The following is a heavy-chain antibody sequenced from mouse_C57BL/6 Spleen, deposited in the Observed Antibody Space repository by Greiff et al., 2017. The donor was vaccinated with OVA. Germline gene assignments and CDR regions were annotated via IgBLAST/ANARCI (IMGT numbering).Heavy chain of an antibody. V-gene: IGHV1-64*01. CDR3: ARFPYSYYFDY. D-gene: IGHD1-1*01. J-gene: IGHJ2*01. CDR2: IHPNSGST. Sequence: QVQLQQSGAELVKPGASVKLSCKASGYTFTSYWMHWVKQRPGQGLEWIGMIHPNSGSTNYNEKFKSKATLTVDKSSSTAYMQLSSLTSEDSAVYYCARFPYSYYFDYWGQGTTLTVSS. CDR1: GYTFTSYW.